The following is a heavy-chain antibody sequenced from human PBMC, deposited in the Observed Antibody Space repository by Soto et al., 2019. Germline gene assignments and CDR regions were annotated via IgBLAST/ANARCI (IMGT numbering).Heavy chain of an antibody. J-gene: IGHJ4*02. D-gene: IGHD6-13*01. CDR1: GFTFSSYD. Sequence: QVQLVESGGGVVQLGRSLRLSCAASGFTFSSYDMHWVRQAPGKGLEWVAVIWYDGSNKYYADSVKGRFTISRDNSKNTLYLQMNSLRAEDTAVYYCARGIIAAAGTDWGQGTLVTVSS. V-gene: IGHV3-33*01. CDR3: ARGIIAAAGTD. CDR2: IWYDGSNK.